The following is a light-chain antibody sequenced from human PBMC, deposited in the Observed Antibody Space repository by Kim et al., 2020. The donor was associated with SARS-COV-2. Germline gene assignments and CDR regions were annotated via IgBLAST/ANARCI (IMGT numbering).Light chain of an antibody. V-gene: IGLV1-47*01. Sequence: GLGVAVSCYETSSKRESHYLYWYQQLPGTAPKLLHYRNNQRPSGVPGRFSGSKYDTSASLAISGLRFQDEADYYWAAWDAGLSGSVFGGGTQLTVL. CDR1: SSKRESHY. J-gene: IGLJ3*02. CDR3: AAWDAGLSGSV. CDR2: RNN.